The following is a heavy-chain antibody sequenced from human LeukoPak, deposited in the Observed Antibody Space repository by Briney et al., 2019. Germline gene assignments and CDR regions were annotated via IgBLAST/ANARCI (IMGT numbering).Heavy chain of an antibody. CDR2: IYHSGST. CDR1: GGSISSSNW. J-gene: IGHJ6*04. V-gene: IGHV4-4*02. CDR3: ARLVTMVRGVNNYYYYGMDV. Sequence: SETLSLTCAVSGGSISSSNWWSWVRQPPGKGLEWIGEIYHSGSTNYNPSLKSRVTISVDKSKNQFSLKLSPVTAADTAVYYCARLVTMVRGVNNYYYYGMDVWGKGTTVTVSS. D-gene: IGHD3-10*01.